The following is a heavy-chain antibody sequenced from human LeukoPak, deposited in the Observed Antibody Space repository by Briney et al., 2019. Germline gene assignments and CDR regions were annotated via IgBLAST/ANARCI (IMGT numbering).Heavy chain of an antibody. D-gene: IGHD1-26*01. Sequence: GGSLRLSCAAFGFTFSSYSMNWVRQAPGKGLEWVSSISSSSSYIYYADSVKGRFTISRDNAKNSLYLQMNSLRAEDTAVYYCAREGSGSSPLDYWGQGTLVTVSS. V-gene: IGHV3-21*01. CDR1: GFTFSSYS. J-gene: IGHJ4*02. CDR2: ISSSSSYI. CDR3: AREGSGSSPLDY.